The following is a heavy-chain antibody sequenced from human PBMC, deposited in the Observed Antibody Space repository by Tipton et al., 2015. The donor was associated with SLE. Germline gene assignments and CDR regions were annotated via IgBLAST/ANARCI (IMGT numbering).Heavy chain of an antibody. D-gene: IGHD3-16*01. V-gene: IGHV3-11*04. CDR2: ISGTGITV. CDR3: ARGIDYVWVRDGGAFDI. CDR1: GLTFSDFF. J-gene: IGHJ3*02. Sequence: PLRLSCAASGLTFSDFFMSWVSQAPGKGLEWVSYISGTGITVFYADSVKGRFTIYRDNARNSLYLQMNSLRAEDAALYYCARGIDYVWVRDGGAFDIWGQGRMVTVSS.